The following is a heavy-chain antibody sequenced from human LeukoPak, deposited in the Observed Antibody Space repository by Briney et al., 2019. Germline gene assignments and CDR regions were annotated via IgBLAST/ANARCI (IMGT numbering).Heavy chain of an antibody. D-gene: IGHD3-9*01. J-gene: IGHJ3*02. CDR1: GGSISSYY. CDR3: ARVLRYFDWLLRGSDDAFDI. Sequence: SETLSLTCTVPGGSISSYYWSWIRQPPGKGLEWLGYIYYSGSTNYNPSLKSRVTISVDTSKNQFSLKLSSVTAADTAVYYCARVLRYFDWLLRGSDDAFDIWGQGTMVTVSS. V-gene: IGHV4-59*01. CDR2: IYYSGST.